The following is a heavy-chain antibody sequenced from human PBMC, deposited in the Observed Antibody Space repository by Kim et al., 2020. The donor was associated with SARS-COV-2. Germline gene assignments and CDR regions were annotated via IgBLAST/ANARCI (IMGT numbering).Heavy chain of an antibody. CDR3: ARDFTMIVVAKGRAFDI. V-gene: IGHV4-34*01. Sequence: SETLSLTCAVYGGSFSGYYWSWIRQPPGKGLEWIGEINHSGSTNYNPSLKSRVTISVDTSKNQFSLKLSSVTAADTAVYYCARDFTMIVVAKGRAFDIWG. J-gene: IGHJ3*02. D-gene: IGHD3-22*01. CDR1: GGSFSGYY. CDR2: INHSGST.